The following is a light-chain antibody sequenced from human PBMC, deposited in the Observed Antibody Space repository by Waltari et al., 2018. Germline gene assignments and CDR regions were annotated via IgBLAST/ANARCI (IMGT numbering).Light chain of an antibody. V-gene: IGKV1-39*01. CDR1: QSISSY. J-gene: IGKJ1*01. CDR2: AAS. CDR3: QQSYSTPRT. Sequence: DIQMTQSPSSLSASVGDRVTITCRASQSISSYLNWHQQKPGKAPKCLIYAASSLQSGVPSRFSGSGSGTDFTLTISSLQPEDFATYYCQQSYSTPRTFGQGTKVEIK.